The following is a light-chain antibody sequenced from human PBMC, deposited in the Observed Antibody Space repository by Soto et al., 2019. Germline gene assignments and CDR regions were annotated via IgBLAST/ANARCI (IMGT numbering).Light chain of an antibody. V-gene: IGKV1-6*01. CDR3: LQDDDYPLT. Sequence: AIQMTQSPSSLSASVGDRVTITCRASQGIRNDLGWYQQKPGKAPKLLIYAASTLESGFPSRFSGSGSGTDFTLTIGSLQPEDFATYYCLQDDDYPLTFGGGTKVEIK. CDR2: AAS. J-gene: IGKJ4*01. CDR1: QGIRND.